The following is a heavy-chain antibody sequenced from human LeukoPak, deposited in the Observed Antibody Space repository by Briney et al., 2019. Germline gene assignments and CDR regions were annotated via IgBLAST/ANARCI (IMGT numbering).Heavy chain of an antibody. Sequence: PSETLSLTCTVSGGSISSYYWSWIRQPAGKGLEWIGRIYTSGSTNYNPSLKSRVTMSVDTSKNQFSLKLSSVTAADTAVYYCARRSDGTTSAAFDYWGQGTLVTVSS. CDR3: ARRSDGTTSAAFDY. CDR2: IYTSGST. J-gene: IGHJ4*02. D-gene: IGHD1-1*01. CDR1: GGSISSYY. V-gene: IGHV4-4*07.